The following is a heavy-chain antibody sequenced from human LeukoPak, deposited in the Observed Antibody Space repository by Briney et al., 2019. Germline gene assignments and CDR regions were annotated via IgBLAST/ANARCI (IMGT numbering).Heavy chain of an antibody. CDR3: ARDRGYSGYDSYFDY. J-gene: IGHJ4*02. V-gene: IGHV1-2*02. Sequence: ASVTVSCKASGYTFTGYYMHWVRQAPGQGLEWMGWINPNSGGTNYAQKFQGRVTMTRDTSISTAYMELSRLRSDDTAVYYCARDRGYSGYDSYFDYWGQGTLVTVSS. CDR2: INPNSGGT. D-gene: IGHD5-12*01. CDR1: GYTFTGYY.